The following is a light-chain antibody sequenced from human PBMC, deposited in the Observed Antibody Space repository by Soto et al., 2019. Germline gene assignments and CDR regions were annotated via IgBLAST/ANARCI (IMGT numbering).Light chain of an antibody. V-gene: IGKV1-39*01. CDR1: QSISSY. J-gene: IGKJ2*01. Sequence: DIQMTQSPSSLSASVGDRVTITCRASQSISSYLNWYQQKPGKAPKLLIYAASSLQSGVPSRFSGSGSRTDFTLTISSLQPEEFATYYCQQSYSTPSSTFGQGTKLEIK. CDR2: AAS. CDR3: QQSYSTPSST.